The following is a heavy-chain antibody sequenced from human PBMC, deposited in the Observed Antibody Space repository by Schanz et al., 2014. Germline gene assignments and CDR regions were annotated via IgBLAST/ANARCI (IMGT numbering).Heavy chain of an antibody. V-gene: IGHV3-7*01. CDR3: VSGYPSGF. D-gene: IGHD6-25*01. Sequence: EAQVVESGGGLVKPGGSLRLSCVASGFTFSNAWMNWVRQGPGNRLEWVANIKQDGSEKYYVDSVKGRFAVSRDNPKNSLYLQMNSLRVEDTAVYYCVSGYPSGFWGQGTLVTVSS. J-gene: IGHJ4*02. CDR1: GFTFSNAW. CDR2: IKQDGSEK.